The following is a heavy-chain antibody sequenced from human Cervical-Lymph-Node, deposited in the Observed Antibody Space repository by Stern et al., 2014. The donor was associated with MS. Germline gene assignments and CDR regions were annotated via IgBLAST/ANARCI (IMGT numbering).Heavy chain of an antibody. CDR3: AKRAVAVPLFASPDYYFDY. V-gene: IGHV3-23*04. CDR1: GFTFSSYA. D-gene: IGHD6-19*01. Sequence: EVQLVESGGGLVQPGGSLRLSCAASGFTFSSYAMSWVRQAPGKGLEWVSAISGSGGSTYYADSVKGRFTISRDNSKNTLYLQMNSLRAEDTAVYYCAKRAVAVPLFASPDYYFDYWGQGTLVTVSS. J-gene: IGHJ4*02. CDR2: ISGSGGST.